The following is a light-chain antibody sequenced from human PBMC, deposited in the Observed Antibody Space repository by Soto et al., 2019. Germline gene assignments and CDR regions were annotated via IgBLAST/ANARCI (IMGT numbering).Light chain of an antibody. V-gene: IGLV1-51*01. J-gene: IGLJ1*01. CDR1: SSNIGGNS. CDR2: DDD. Sequence: QSVLTQPPSVSAAPGQRVTISCSGSSSNIGGNSVSLYQQLPGTAPKLLIYDDDKRPSGIPDRFSGSKSGTSATLGITGFQTGDEADYYCGSWDSSLSAYVFGTGTKVTI. CDR3: GSWDSSLSAYV.